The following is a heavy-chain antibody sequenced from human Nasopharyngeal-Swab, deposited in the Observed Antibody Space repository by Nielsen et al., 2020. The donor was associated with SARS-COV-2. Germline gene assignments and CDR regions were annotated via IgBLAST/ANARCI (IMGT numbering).Heavy chain of an antibody. CDR3: AREGSSSMALDY. Sequence: SETLSLTCAVSGGSTSSGGYSWSWIRQPPGKGLEWIGYIYYSGTTYYNPSLKSRVTISVDTSKNQFSLKLGSVTAADTAVYYCAREGSSSMALDYWGQGTLVTVSS. CDR1: GGSTSSGGYS. CDR2: IYYSGTT. J-gene: IGHJ4*02. V-gene: IGHV4-30-4*07. D-gene: IGHD6-6*01.